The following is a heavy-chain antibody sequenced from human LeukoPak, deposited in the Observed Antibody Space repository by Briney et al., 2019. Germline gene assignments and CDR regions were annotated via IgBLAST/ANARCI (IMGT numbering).Heavy chain of an antibody. Sequence: PSETLSLTCTVSGGSISSSSYYWGWIRQPPGKGLEWTGSIYYSGSTNYNPSLKTRVTISVDKSKNQFSLKLSSVTAADTAVYYCARASHDYGDYSHFDYWGQGTLVTVSS. CDR3: ARASHDYGDYSHFDY. J-gene: IGHJ4*02. D-gene: IGHD4-17*01. CDR1: GGSISSSSYY. CDR2: IYYSGST. V-gene: IGHV4-39*07.